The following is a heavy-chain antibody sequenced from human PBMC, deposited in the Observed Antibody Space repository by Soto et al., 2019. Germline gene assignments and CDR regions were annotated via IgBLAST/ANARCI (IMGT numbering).Heavy chain of an antibody. Sequence: QVQLQESGPGLVKPSETLSLTCSVSGDSLSSYYWTWIRQSPEMGLEWIASVSYTGRTHYNPSLKSRVTISLDTSKSQVSVRLTSVTTADTAIYYCVRVVSRGWGGGDWFDPWGQGVRVTVSA. D-gene: IGHD6-19*01. V-gene: IGHV4-59*01. CDR3: VRVVSRGWGGGDWFDP. CDR2: VSYTGRT. CDR1: GDSLSSYY. J-gene: IGHJ5*02.